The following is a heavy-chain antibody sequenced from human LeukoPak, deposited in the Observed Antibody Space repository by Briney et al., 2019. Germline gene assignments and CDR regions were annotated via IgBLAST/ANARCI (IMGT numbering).Heavy chain of an antibody. CDR3: ARVVPPMSDWLSSFDY. CDR2: GYYSCST. Sequence: PSETLSLTCTVSGGSISSYDWSWIRKPPRKGLELVWIGYYSCSTNYNPSLNSRVTISVDTSKNQFSLKLSSVTAADTAVYYCARVVPPMSDWLSSFDYWGQGTLVTVSS. D-gene: IGHD3-9*01. V-gene: IGHV4-59*01. J-gene: IGHJ4*02. CDR1: GGSISSYD.